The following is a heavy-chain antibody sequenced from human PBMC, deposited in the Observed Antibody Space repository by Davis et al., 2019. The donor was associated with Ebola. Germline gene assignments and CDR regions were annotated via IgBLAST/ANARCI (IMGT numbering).Heavy chain of an antibody. CDR1: GGSISTYH. Sequence: MPGGSLRLSCTVSGGSISTYHWNWIRQPPGKGLEWIGYIYYSGSTNYNPSLKSRVTISVDTSKNQFSLKLSSVTAADTAVYYCARESGYEGFDYWGQGTLVTVSS. CDR3: ARESGYEGFDY. D-gene: IGHD5-12*01. CDR2: IYYSGST. V-gene: IGHV4-59*01. J-gene: IGHJ4*02.